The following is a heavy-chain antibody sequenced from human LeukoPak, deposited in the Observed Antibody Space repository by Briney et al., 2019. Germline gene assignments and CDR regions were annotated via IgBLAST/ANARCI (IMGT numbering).Heavy chain of an antibody. Sequence: PSQTLSLTCTVSGGSISSGSYYWSWIRQPAGKGLEWIGRIYTSGSTNYNPSLKSRVTISVDTSKNQFSLKLNSVTAADTAVYYCAREPRNVVVVPAAIGFDPWGQGTLVTVSS. CDR3: AREPRNVVVVPAAIGFDP. V-gene: IGHV4-61*02. CDR2: IYTSGST. D-gene: IGHD2-2*01. CDR1: GGSISSGSYY. J-gene: IGHJ5*02.